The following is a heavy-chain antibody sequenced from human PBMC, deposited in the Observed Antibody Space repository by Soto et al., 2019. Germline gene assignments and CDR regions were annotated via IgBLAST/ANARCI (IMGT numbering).Heavy chain of an antibody. CDR1: GFTFSSYA. D-gene: IGHD3-22*01. CDR2: ISGSGGTT. CDR3: AKRGHSSGCDY. J-gene: IGHJ4*02. V-gene: IGHV3-23*01. Sequence: GGSLRLSCAASGFTFSSYAMSRVRQAPGKGLEWVSVISGSGGTTYYADSVKGRFTISRDNSKNTLYLQMNSLRAEDTAVYYCAKRGHSSGCDYWGQGTLVTVSS.